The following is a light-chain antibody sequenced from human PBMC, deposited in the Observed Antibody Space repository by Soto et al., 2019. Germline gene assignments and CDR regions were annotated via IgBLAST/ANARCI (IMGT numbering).Light chain of an antibody. Sequence: QSVLTQPPSASGTPGPRVSISCSGSSSNIGSNTVRWYQHLPGTAPRLLIYNNIQRPSGVPDRFSGSKSGTSASLAISGLRSEDEADYYCAVWDDSLDGHAVFGGGTQLTVL. CDR1: SSNIGSNT. CDR3: AVWDDSLDGHAV. CDR2: NNI. J-gene: IGLJ7*01. V-gene: IGLV1-44*01.